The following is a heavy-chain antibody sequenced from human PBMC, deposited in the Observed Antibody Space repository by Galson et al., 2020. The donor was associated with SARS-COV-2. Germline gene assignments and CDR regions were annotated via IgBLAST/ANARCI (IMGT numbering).Heavy chain of an antibody. CDR2: ISGSGTTI. V-gene: IGHV3-48*01. J-gene: IGHJ4*02. D-gene: IGHD2-21*02. CDR1: GFTFDRDG. Sequence: GGSLRLSCAASGFTFDRDGMNWVRQAPGKGLEWVSYISGSGTTIYYANSLTGRFTISRDNTRTSLYLHMNSLRAEDTAVYFCARDPLNCGDDCYSGTNWGQGTLVTVSS. CDR3: ARDPLNCGDDCYSGTN.